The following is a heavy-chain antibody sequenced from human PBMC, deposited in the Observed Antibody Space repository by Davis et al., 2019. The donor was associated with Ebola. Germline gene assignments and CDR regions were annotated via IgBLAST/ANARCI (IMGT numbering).Heavy chain of an antibody. CDR3: AKGWLRSGIGY. V-gene: IGHV6-1*01. J-gene: IGHJ4*02. CDR2: TYYTSKWHN. D-gene: IGHD5-12*01. Sequence: HSQTLSLTCVISGDSVSSAGWNWIRQSPSRGLEWLGRTYYTSKWHNDYGESVKSRITINPDTSKNQLSLQLNSVTPEDTAVYYCAKGWLRSGIGYWGQGTLVTVSS. CDR1: GDSVSSAG.